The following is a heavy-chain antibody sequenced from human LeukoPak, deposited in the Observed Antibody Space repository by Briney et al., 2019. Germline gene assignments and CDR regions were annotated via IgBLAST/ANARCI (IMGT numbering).Heavy chain of an antibody. CDR2: IKQDGSEK. CDR3: ARDRYYDSSGYPDY. D-gene: IGHD3-22*01. V-gene: IGHV3-7*01. CDR1: GFTFSSYW. Sequence: GGSLRLSCAASGFTFSSYWMSWVRQAPGKGLEWVANIKQDGSEKYYVDSVKGRFTISRDNAKNSLYLQMNSLRAEDTAVYYCARDRYYDSSGYPDYWGQGTLVTVSS. J-gene: IGHJ4*02.